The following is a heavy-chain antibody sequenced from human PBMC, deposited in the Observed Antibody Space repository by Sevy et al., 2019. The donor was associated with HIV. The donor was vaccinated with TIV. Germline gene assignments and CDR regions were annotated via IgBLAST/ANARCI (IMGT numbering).Heavy chain of an antibody. CDR2: IYPGDSDT. CDR3: ARRQKYYYDSSGAYDAFDI. V-gene: IGHV5-51*01. J-gene: IGHJ3*02. Sequence: GESLKISCKGSGYSFTSYWFGWVRQMPGKGLEWMGIIYPGDSDTRYSPSFQGQVTISADKSISTAYLQWSSLKASDTAMYYCARRQKYYYDSSGAYDAFDIWGQGTMVTVSS. CDR1: GYSFTSYW. D-gene: IGHD3-22*01.